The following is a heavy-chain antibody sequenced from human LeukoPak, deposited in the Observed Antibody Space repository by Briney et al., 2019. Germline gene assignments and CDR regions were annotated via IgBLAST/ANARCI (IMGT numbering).Heavy chain of an antibody. J-gene: IGHJ3*02. CDR3: ARLHYNSAFDI. Sequence: SETLSLTCTVSGGSISSSSYYWSWIRQPPGKGLEWIGYIYYSGSTNYNPSLKSRVTISVDTSKNQFSLKLSSVTAADTAVYYCARLHYNSAFDIWGQGTMVTVSS. CDR1: GGSISSSSYY. D-gene: IGHD5-24*01. V-gene: IGHV4-61*01. CDR2: IYYSGST.